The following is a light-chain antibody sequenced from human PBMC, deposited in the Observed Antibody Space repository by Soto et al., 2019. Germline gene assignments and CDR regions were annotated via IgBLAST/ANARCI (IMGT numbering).Light chain of an antibody. CDR2: DAS. CDR3: QQYNSYPWT. J-gene: IGKJ1*01. Sequence: DIQMTQSPSTLSASVGDRVTITCRASQSISSWLAWYQQKPGKAPKLLIYDASSLERGVPSRFSGSGSGTEFTLPISCLQPDDFATYYGQQYNSYPWTFGQGTKVEIK. CDR1: QSISSW. V-gene: IGKV1-5*01.